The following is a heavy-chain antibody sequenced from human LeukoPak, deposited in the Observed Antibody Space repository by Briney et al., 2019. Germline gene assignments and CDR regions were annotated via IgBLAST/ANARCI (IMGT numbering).Heavy chain of an antibody. CDR3: ARYLTTVTNNWFDP. CDR1: GYTFTGYY. CDR2: INPNSGGT. Sequence: GASVKVSCKASGYTFTGYYMHWVRQAPGQGLEWMGWINPNSGGTNYAQKFQGRVTMTRDTSISTAYRELSRLRSDDTAVYYCARYLTTVTNNWFDPWGQGTLVTVSS. V-gene: IGHV1-2*02. J-gene: IGHJ5*02. D-gene: IGHD4-17*01.